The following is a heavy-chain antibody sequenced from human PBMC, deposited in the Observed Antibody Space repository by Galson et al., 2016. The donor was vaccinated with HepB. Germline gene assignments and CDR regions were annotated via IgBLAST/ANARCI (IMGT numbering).Heavy chain of an antibody. CDR2: ISRRSTYI. V-gene: IGHV3-21*06. J-gene: IGHJ5*02. D-gene: IGHD3-9*01. CDR3: ARASTDESPGLRYYAWLSLASFDP. Sequence: GKRLEWISSISRRSTYIYYAESVQRRFTVSRDNTKNVVFLQMNDLRAEDTALYYCARASTDESPGLRYYAWLSLASFDPWGQGTLVAVSS.